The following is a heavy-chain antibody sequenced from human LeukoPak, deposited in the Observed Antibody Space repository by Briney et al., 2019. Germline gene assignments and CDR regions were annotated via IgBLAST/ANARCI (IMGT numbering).Heavy chain of an antibody. V-gene: IGHV3-23*01. Sequence: PGGSLRLSCAASGFTFNNYAISWVRQAPGKGLEWVSAISGNGGSTYYADSVKGRFTISRDNSKNTLYLQMNSLRAEDTAVYYCAKLTGTTYFYYYYMDVWGKGTTVTVSS. CDR3: AKLTGTTYFYYYYMDV. CDR1: GFTFNNYA. D-gene: IGHD1-20*01. J-gene: IGHJ6*03. CDR2: ISGNGGST.